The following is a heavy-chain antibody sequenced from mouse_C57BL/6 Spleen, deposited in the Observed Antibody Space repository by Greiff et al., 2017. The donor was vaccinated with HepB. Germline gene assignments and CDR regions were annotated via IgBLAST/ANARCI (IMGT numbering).Heavy chain of an antibody. D-gene: IGHD2-4*01. Sequence: QFQLQQPGAELVKPGASVKMSCKASGYTFTSYWITWVKQRPGQGLEWIGDIYPGSGSTNYNEKLKSKATLTVDTSTSTAYMQLSSLTSEDSAVYYCARYYYDYDWGYAMDYGGQGTSVTVSS. CDR2: IYPGSGST. CDR3: ARYYYDYDWGYAMDY. J-gene: IGHJ4*01. CDR1: GYTFTSYW. V-gene: IGHV1-55*01.